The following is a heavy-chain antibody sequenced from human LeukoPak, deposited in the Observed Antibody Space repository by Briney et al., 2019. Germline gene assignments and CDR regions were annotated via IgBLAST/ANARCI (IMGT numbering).Heavy chain of an antibody. CDR2: INWNGGST. CDR1: GFTFDDYG. J-gene: IGHJ4*02. V-gene: IGHV3-20*04. D-gene: IGHD1-20*01. CDR3: ARDLHTDNWPTPNYFDY. Sequence: PGGSLRLSCAASGFTFDDYGMSWVRQAPGKGLEWVSGINWNGGSTGYADSVKGRCTISRDNAKNSLYLQMNSLRAEDTALYYCARDLHTDNWPTPNYFDYWGQGTLVTVSS.